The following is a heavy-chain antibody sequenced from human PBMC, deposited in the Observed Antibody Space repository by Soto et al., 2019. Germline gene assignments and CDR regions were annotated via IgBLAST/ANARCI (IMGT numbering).Heavy chain of an antibody. D-gene: IGHD2-15*01. CDR2: AIPLVDAS. Sequence: QVQLVQSGAEVKKPGSSVKISCTASGVTFNNYTFTWVRRAPGQGLEWMGRAIPLVDASNYADKFQERFTITADRATSTAYMELSGLKSEDSAIYYCASGKSQMTQDRMGFYYYMEVWGKGTTVTVSS. CDR1: GVTFNNYT. V-gene: IGHV1-69*08. J-gene: IGHJ6*03. CDR3: ASGKSQMTQDRMGFYYYMEV.